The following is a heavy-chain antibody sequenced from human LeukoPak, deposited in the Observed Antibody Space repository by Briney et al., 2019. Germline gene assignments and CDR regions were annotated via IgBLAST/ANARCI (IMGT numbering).Heavy chain of an antibody. Sequence: GGSLRLSCTASGFTFGDYAMSWVRQAPGKGLEWVSTISGSGDYTYYADSVKGRFTISRDNSKNTLYLQMNSLRDEDTAVYYCAKDSHWILFDDWGQGTLVTVSS. CDR3: AKDSHWILFDD. CDR1: GFTFGDYA. J-gene: IGHJ4*02. D-gene: IGHD2-2*03. V-gene: IGHV3-23*01. CDR2: ISGSGDYT.